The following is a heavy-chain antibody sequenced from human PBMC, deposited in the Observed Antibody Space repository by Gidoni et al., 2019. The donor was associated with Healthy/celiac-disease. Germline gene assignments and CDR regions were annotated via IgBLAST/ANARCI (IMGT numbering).Heavy chain of an antibody. J-gene: IGHJ4*02. CDR2: IIPSLGIA. CDR1: GGTFISYT. V-gene: IGHV1-69*02. CDR3: ARLRGYSYGSHFDY. D-gene: IGHD5-18*01. Sequence: QVQLVQSGAVVQKPGSSVKVSCKASGGTFISYTISWVRQAPGQGLEWMGRIIPSLGIAIYAQKFKGRVTITADKSTSTAYMELSSLRSEDTAVYYCARLRGYSYGSHFDYWGQGTLVTVSS.